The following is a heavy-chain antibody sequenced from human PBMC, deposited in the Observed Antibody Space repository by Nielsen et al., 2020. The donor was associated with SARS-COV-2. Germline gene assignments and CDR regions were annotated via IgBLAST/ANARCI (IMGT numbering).Heavy chain of an antibody. V-gene: IGHV3-13*04. J-gene: IGHJ6*02. Sequence: GGSLRLSCAASGFTFSSYDMHWVRQATGKGLEWVSAIGTAGDTYYPGSVKGRFTISRENAKNSLYLQMNSLRAGDTAVYYCARDRWGLGSYYGMDVWGQGTTVTVS. CDR3: ARDRWGLGSYYGMDV. CDR2: IGTAGDT. CDR1: GFTFSSYD. D-gene: IGHD3-16*01.